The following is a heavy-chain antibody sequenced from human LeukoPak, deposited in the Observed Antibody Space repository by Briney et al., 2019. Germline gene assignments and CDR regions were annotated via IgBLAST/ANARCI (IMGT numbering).Heavy chain of an antibody. J-gene: IGHJ4*02. V-gene: IGHV3-21*01. Sequence: GGTLRLSCAASGFTFSSYSMNWVRQAPGKGLEWVSSISSSSSYIYYADSVKGRFTISRDNAKNSLYLQMNSLRAADTAVYYCARVTTVETAMVGHYYWGQGTLVTGSS. CDR2: ISSSSSYI. D-gene: IGHD5-18*01. CDR3: ARVTTVETAMVGHYY. CDR1: GFTFSSYS.